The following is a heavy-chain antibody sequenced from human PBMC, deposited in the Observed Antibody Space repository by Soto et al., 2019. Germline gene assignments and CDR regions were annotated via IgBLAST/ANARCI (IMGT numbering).Heavy chain of an antibody. Sequence: QVQLVQSGAEVKKPGSSVKVSCKASGGTFSSYAISWVRQAPGQGLEWMGGIIPIFGTANYAQKCQGRVTITADKSASTAYLELSSLRSEDTAVYYCASTVGYDFPHHPNPGHFDYWGQGTLVTVSS. D-gene: IGHD3-3*01. CDR1: GGTFSSYA. J-gene: IGHJ4*02. CDR3: ASTVGYDFPHHPNPGHFDY. V-gene: IGHV1-69*06. CDR2: IIPIFGTA.